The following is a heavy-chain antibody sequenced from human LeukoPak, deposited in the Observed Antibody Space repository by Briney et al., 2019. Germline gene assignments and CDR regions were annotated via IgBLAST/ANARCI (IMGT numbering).Heavy chain of an antibody. CDR1: GYSFTSYW. CDR2: IYPGDSDT. Sequence: GESLKISCKGSGYSFTSYWIGWVRQMPGKGLEWMGIIYPGDSDTRYSPSFQGQVTISADKSISTAYLQWSSLKASDTAMYYCARLTDCSGGSCVNWFDPWGQGTLVTVSS. V-gene: IGHV5-51*01. D-gene: IGHD2-15*01. J-gene: IGHJ5*02. CDR3: ARLTDCSGGSCVNWFDP.